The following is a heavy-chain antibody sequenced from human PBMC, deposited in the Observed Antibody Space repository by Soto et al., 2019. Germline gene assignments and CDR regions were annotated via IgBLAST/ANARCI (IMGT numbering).Heavy chain of an antibody. CDR3: ATQEVGGSYVYTFDP. J-gene: IGHJ5*02. CDR1: GGTITSSSYY. V-gene: IGHV4-39*01. Sequence: QLHLRESGPGLVKPSETLSLTCTVSGGTITSSSYYWGWIRQPPGKGLEWIGSIYYSGSTYYNPSLKSRVTISVDTSKYQFSLKLSSVTAADTAVYYCATQEVGGSYVYTFDPWGQGILVPVSS. CDR2: IYYSGST. D-gene: IGHD1-26*01.